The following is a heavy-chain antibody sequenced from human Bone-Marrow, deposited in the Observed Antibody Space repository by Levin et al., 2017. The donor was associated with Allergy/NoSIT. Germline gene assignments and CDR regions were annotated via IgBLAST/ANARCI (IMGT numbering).Heavy chain of an antibody. D-gene: IGHD3-3*01. CDR3: ATDLAGYGVVSPHPPFDY. Sequence: GGSLRLSCVASGFTVNYLSWVRQAPGKGLEWVSLMYSGGPTYSADSMKGRFTISRDNSKNTLYLEMINLRADDTAVYYCATDLAGYGVVSPHPPFDYWGQGTLVTVSS. CDR2: MYSGGPT. V-gene: IGHV3-66*01. CDR1: GFTVNY. J-gene: IGHJ4*02.